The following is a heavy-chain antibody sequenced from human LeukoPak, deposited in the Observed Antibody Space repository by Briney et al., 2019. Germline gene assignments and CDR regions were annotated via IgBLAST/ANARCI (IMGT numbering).Heavy chain of an antibody. Sequence: PGGSLRLSCAASGFALNAYSLTWVRQAPGKGLEWVSSISSTSAYIRYAESVKGRFTISRDNIDNVVYLQMNSLRVEDTAVYFCARVAVAGPTGWFDSWGQGTLVTVSS. D-gene: IGHD6-19*01. J-gene: IGHJ5*01. CDR2: ISSTSAYI. CDR3: ARVAVAGPTGWFDS. V-gene: IGHV3-21*01. CDR1: GFALNAYS.